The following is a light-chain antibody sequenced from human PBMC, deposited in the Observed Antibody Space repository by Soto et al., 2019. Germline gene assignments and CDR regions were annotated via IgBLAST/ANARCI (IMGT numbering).Light chain of an antibody. Sequence: DIQMTQSPSTLSGSVGDRVTMTCRASQTISSWLAWYQQKPGKAPKLLIYKASTLKSGVPSRFSGSGSGTEFTLTISSLQPDDFATYYCQQYNSYSPSWTFGQGTKVDIK. V-gene: IGKV1-5*03. CDR1: QTISSW. J-gene: IGKJ1*01. CDR3: QQYNSYSPSWT. CDR2: KAS.